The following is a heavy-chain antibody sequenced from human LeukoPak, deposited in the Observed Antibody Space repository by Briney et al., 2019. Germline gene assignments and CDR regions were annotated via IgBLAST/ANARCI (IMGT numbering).Heavy chain of an antibody. Sequence: GASVKVSCKASGYTFTGYYMHWVRQAPGQGLEWMGWINPNSGGTNYAQKFQGWVTMTRDTSISTAYMELSRLRSDDTAVYYCARGKTNAYFYGSGRVPEAFDIWGQGTMVTVSS. CDR1: GYTFTGYY. CDR2: INPNSGGT. D-gene: IGHD3-10*01. V-gene: IGHV1-2*04. CDR3: ARGKTNAYFYGSGRVPEAFDI. J-gene: IGHJ3*02.